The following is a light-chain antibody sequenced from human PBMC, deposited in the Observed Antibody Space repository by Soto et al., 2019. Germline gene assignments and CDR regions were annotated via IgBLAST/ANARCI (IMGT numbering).Light chain of an antibody. CDR2: GAS. CDR3: LQYNNWPAIT. Sequence: EIVMTQSPATLSVSPGERATLSCRSSQSVSSNLAWYRQKPGQAPRLLIYGASTRATGIPARFSGSGSGTEFTLTISSLQSEDFAVYYCLQYNNWPAITFGQGTRLEIK. CDR1: QSVSSN. J-gene: IGKJ5*01. V-gene: IGKV3D-15*01.